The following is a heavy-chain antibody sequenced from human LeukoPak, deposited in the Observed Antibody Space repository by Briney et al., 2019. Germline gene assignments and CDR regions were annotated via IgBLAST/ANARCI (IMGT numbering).Heavy chain of an antibody. Sequence: PSETLSLTCTVSGASMTSNYWNWIRQPPGKGLEWIGYVYYSGRTNYNPSLKSRVTISVDTSKNQFSLRLSSVTAADTAVYYCARWNYYNSIRYFDYWGRGTPVTVSS. J-gene: IGHJ4*02. CDR2: VYYSGRT. D-gene: IGHD3-22*01. V-gene: IGHV4-59*01. CDR1: GASMTSNY. CDR3: ARWNYYNSIRYFDY.